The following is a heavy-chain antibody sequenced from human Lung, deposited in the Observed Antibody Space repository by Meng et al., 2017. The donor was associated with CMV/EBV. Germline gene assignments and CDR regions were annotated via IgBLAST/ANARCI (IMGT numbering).Heavy chain of an antibody. CDR3: ARVLPVNAFDV. Sequence: ASXXVSCKAFGYSFTGYYMHWVRQAPGQGLEWMGWINPNSGGTKYDEKFQGRVTMTRDWSISTAYLEVNRLTTDDTAVYYCARVLPVNAFDVWGPGTMVNVAS. CDR1: GYSFTGYY. V-gene: IGHV1-2*02. J-gene: IGHJ3*01. CDR2: INPNSGGT.